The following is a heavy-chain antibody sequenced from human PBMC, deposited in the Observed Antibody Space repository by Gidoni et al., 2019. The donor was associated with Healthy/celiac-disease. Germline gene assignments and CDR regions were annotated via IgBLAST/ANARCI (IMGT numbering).Heavy chain of an antibody. V-gene: IGHV2-26*01. CDR3: ARIWYSSSWLTRDWYFDL. J-gene: IGHJ2*01. D-gene: IGHD6-13*01. Sequence: QVTLKESGPVLVKPTETLTLTCTVSGFSLSNARMGVSWIRQPPGKALEWLAHIFSNDEKSYSTSLKSRLTISKDTSKSQVVLTMTNMDPVDTATYYCARIWYSSSWLTRDWYFDLWGRGTLVTVSS. CDR1: GFSLSNARMG. CDR2: IFSNDEK.